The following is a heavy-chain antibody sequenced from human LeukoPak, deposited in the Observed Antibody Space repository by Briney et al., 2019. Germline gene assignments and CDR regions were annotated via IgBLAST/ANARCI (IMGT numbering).Heavy chain of an antibody. Sequence: GASVKVSCKASGYTFTSYGISWVRQAPGQGLEWMGWISAYNVNTNYAQKLQGRVTMTTDTSTSTAYMELRSMRSDDTAVYYCARVPSMVRGVTKKNYYYYYMDVWGKGTTVTISS. D-gene: IGHD3-10*01. V-gene: IGHV1-18*01. CDR1: GYTFTSYG. CDR3: ARVPSMVRGVTKKNYYYYYMDV. J-gene: IGHJ6*03. CDR2: ISAYNVNT.